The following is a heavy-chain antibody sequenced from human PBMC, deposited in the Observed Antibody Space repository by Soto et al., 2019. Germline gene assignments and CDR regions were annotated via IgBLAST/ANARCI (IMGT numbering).Heavy chain of an antibody. D-gene: IGHD4-4*01. CDR1: GGTFSSSA. CDR2: IIPLFRTP. V-gene: IGHV1-69*12. CDR3: ARDNDRLQLGGNYYYILDL. J-gene: IGHJ6*02. Sequence: QVQLVQSGAEMKEPGSSVKVSCKTSGGTFSSSAISWLRQAPGQGLEWMGGIIPLFRTPDYAQKFQGRVTIAADESTSTAYMEQSSLRSEDTAVYYCARDNDRLQLGGNYYYILDLWGQGTTITVSS.